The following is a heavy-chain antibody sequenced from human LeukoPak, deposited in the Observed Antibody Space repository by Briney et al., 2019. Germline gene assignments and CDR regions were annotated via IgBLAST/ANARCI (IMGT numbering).Heavy chain of an antibody. J-gene: IGHJ6*02. D-gene: IGHD3-22*01. CDR1: GFTFDDYA. Sequence: SLRLSCAASGFTFDDYAMHWVRQAPGKGLEWVSGISWNSGSIGYADSVKGRFTISRDNAKNSLYLQMNSLRAEDTALYYCAKGHDSSGYYYYGMDVWGQGTTVTVSS. CDR3: AKGHDSSGYYYYGMDV. V-gene: IGHV3-9*01. CDR2: ISWNSGSI.